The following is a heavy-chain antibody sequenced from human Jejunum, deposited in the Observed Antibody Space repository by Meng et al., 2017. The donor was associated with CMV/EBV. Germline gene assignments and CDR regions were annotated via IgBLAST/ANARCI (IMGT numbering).Heavy chain of an antibody. CDR2: LRFDGSNK. V-gene: IGHV3-30*02. Sequence: FTFSNYGRHWVRRALGKGLEWVAFLRFDGSNKEYTDSVKGRFIISRDNSQNTLFLQMNSLRVADTAVYYCARGAGLYYYDGSGWLDSWGQGTLVTVSS. D-gene: IGHD3-22*01. CDR3: ARGAGLYYYDGSGWLDS. J-gene: IGHJ4*02. CDR1: FTFSNYG.